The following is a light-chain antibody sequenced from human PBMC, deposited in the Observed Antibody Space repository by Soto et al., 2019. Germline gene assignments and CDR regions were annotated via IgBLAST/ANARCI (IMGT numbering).Light chain of an antibody. J-gene: IGKJ2*01. CDR3: QHYGPPRYT. CDR2: GAS. Sequence: EIVLTQSPGTLSLPPGERATLSCRASQSVSSNFLAWYQQKPGQPPRLLMYGASSRATSIPDRFSGSGSGTDFTLTISRLEPEDFAVYYCQHYGPPRYTFGQGTKLEIK. V-gene: IGKV3-20*01. CDR1: QSVSSNF.